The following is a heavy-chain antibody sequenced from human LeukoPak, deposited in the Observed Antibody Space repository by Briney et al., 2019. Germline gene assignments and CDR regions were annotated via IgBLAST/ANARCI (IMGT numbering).Heavy chain of an antibody. Sequence: GASVKVSCKASGYSFTSYDINWVRQAPGQGLEWMGIINPSGGSTSYAQKFQGRVTMTRDTSTSTVYMELSSLRSEDTAVYYCARAEGYFDWLLPFDPWGQGTLVTVSS. CDR2: INPSGGST. CDR3: ARAEGYFDWLLPFDP. J-gene: IGHJ5*02. V-gene: IGHV1-46*01. CDR1: GYSFTSYD. D-gene: IGHD3-9*01.